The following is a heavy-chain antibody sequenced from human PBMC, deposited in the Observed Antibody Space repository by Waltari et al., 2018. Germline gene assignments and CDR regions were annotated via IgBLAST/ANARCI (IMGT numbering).Heavy chain of an antibody. CDR3: ARHLNYYDSSGYAFDI. J-gene: IGHJ3*02. D-gene: IGHD3-22*01. V-gene: IGHV4-34*01. CDR2: INHSGST. Sequence: QVQLQQWGAGLLKPSETLSLTCAVYGGSFSGYYWSWIRQPPGQGLEWIGEINHSGSTNYNPSLKSRVTISVDTSKNQFSLKLSSVTAADTAVYYCARHLNYYDSSGYAFDIWGQGTMVTVSS. CDR1: GGSFSGYY.